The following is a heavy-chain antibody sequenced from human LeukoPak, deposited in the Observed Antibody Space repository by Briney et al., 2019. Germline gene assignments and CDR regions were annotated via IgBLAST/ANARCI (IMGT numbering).Heavy chain of an antibody. CDR1: GFTFSSYG. CDR2: ISYDGSNK. V-gene: IGHV3-30*18. Sequence: PGRSLRLSCAASGFTFSSYGMHWVRQAPGEGLEWVAVISYDGSNKYYADSVKGRFTISRDNSKNTLYLQMNSLRAEDTAVYYCAKDQYVDYFDYWGQGTLVTVSS. J-gene: IGHJ4*02. CDR3: AKDQYVDYFDY. D-gene: IGHD3-16*01.